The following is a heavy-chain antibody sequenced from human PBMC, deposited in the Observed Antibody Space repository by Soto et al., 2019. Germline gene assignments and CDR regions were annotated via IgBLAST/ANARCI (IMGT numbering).Heavy chain of an antibody. CDR1: GGTFSSYA. D-gene: IGHD5-12*01. J-gene: IGHJ4*02. CDR2: IVPIVDTS. V-gene: IGHV1-69*12. Sequence: QVQLVQSGAEVRQPASSVKVSCKTSGGTFSSYAISWVRQAPGQGLEWMGGIVPIVDTSTYAQKFQGRVTITADESTSTADMELSSLRSEDTAIYYCVRVVAIPGYPDNWGQGTLVTVSS. CDR3: VRVVAIPGYPDN.